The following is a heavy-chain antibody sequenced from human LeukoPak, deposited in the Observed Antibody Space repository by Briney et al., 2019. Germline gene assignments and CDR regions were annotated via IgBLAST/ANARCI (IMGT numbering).Heavy chain of an antibody. V-gene: IGHV1-2*02. CDR2: INPNSGGT. CDR3: ARDYTSEYQTMTYWFDP. D-gene: IGHD2-2*01. CDR1: GYTFTGYY. Sequence: ASVKVSCKASGYTFTGYYMHWVRQAPGQGLEWMGWINPNSGGTNYAQKFQGRVTMTRDTSISTAYMELSRLRSDDTAVYYCARDYTSEYQTMTYWFDPWGQGTLVTVSS. J-gene: IGHJ5*02.